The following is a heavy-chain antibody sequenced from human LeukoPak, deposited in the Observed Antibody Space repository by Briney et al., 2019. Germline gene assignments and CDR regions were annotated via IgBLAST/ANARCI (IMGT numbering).Heavy chain of an antibody. J-gene: IGHJ4*02. Sequence: GESLKISCKGSGYSFTSYWIGWVRQMPGKGLEWMGIIYPGDSDTRYSPSFQGQVTISADKPISTAYLQWSSLKASDTAMYYCAGVYSYGYRWVSFDYWGQGTLVTVSS. D-gene: IGHD5-18*01. CDR1: GYSFTSYW. CDR3: AGVYSYGYRWVSFDY. V-gene: IGHV5-51*01. CDR2: IYPGDSDT.